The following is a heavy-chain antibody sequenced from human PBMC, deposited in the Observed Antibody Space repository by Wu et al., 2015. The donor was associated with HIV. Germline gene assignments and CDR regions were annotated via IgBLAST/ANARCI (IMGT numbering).Heavy chain of an antibody. CDR2: IIPIFGTA. J-gene: IGHJ6*02. CDR1: GGTFSSYA. D-gene: IGHD6-13*01. Sequence: QVQLVQSGAEVKKPGSSVKVSCKASGGTFSSYAISWVRQAPGQGLEWMGRIIPIFGTANYAQKFQGRVTITADESTSTAYMELSSLRSEDTAVYYCARDIAAAGIDYYYGMDVWGQGTTVTVSS. V-gene: IGHV1-69*13. CDR3: ARDIAAAGIDYYYGMDV.